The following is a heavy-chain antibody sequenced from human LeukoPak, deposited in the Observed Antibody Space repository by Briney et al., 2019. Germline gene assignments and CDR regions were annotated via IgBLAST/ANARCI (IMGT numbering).Heavy chain of an antibody. D-gene: IGHD4-17*01. CDR3: ARRRLETTVTPYYYYGMDV. CDR2: MNPNSGNT. V-gene: IGHV1-8*01. J-gene: IGHJ6*02. CDR1: GYTFTSYD. Sequence: ASVKVSCKASGYTFTSYDINWVRQATGQGLEWMGWMNPNSGNTGYAQKFQGRVTMTRNTSISTAYMELSSLRSGDTAVYYCARRRLETTVTPYYYYGMDVWGQGTTVTVSS.